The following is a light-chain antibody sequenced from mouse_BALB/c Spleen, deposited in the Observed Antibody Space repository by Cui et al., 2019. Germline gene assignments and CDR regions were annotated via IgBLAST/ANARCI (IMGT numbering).Light chain of an antibody. CDR2: EGN. V-gene: IGKV17-121*01. CDR3: LQSDNLPHMYT. J-gene: IGKJ2*01. CDR1: TDIDDD. Sequence: EPTVTQSPPPLSLSLREKVTIRWITSTDIDDDMNWYQQKPGEPPKLIILEGNTLRPGVPSRLSSSGYGTDFVFTIENMLSEDVADYCCLQSDNLPHMYTFGGGTKLEIK.